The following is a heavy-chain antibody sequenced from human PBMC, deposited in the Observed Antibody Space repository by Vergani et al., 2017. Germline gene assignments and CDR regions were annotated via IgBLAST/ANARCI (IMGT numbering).Heavy chain of an antibody. CDR1: GGSISSSSYY. V-gene: IGHV4-39*01. CDR3: ARYVWSSYFDY. D-gene: IGHD2-8*01. CDR2: VYYSGST. J-gene: IGHJ4*02. Sequence: QLQLQESGPGLVKPSETLSLTCTVSGGSISSSSYYWGWIRLPPGKGLEWIGSVYYSGSTYYNPSLTSRVTISVDTSKNQFSLKLSSVTAADTAVYYCARYVWSSYFDYWGQGTLVTVSS.